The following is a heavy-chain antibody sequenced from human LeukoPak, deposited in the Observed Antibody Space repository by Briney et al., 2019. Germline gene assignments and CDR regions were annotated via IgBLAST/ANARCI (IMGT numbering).Heavy chain of an antibody. CDR1: GGSISSSSYY. J-gene: IGHJ6*02. Sequence: PSETLSLTCTVSGGSISSSSYYWGWIRQPPGKGLEWIGSIYYSGSTYYNPSLKSRVTISVDTSKNQFSLKLSSVTAADTAVYYCARGGATYTAMVYGQRNYYYYGMDVWGQGTTVTVSS. CDR2: IYYSGST. CDR3: ARGGATYTAMVYGQRNYYYYGMDV. V-gene: IGHV4-39*01. D-gene: IGHD5-18*01.